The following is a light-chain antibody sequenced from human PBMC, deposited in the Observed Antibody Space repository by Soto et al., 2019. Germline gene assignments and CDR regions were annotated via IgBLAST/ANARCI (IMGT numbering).Light chain of an antibody. V-gene: IGLV2-11*01. J-gene: IGLJ2*01. CDR2: DVS. CDR3: CSYAGSSHVI. Sequence: QSALTQPRSVSGSPGQSVTISCTGTSSDVGGYNYVSWYQQHPGNAPKLMIYDVSQWRSGVPDRFSGSKSGNTASLTISGLQTEDEADYYCCSYAGSSHVIFGVGTMGNVL. CDR1: SSDVGGYNY.